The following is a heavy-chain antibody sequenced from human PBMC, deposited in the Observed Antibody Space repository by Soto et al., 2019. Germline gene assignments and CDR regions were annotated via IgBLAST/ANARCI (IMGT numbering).Heavy chain of an antibody. CDR1: GFTFSSYA. D-gene: IGHD6-13*01. J-gene: IGHJ4*02. Sequence: GGSLRLSCAASGFTFSSYAMHWVRQAPGKGLEWVAVISYDGSNKYYADSVKGRFTISRDNSKNTLYLQMNSLRAEDTAVYYCASEYSSSWYYFDYWGQGTLVTVSS. V-gene: IGHV3-30-3*01. CDR3: ASEYSSSWYYFDY. CDR2: ISYDGSNK.